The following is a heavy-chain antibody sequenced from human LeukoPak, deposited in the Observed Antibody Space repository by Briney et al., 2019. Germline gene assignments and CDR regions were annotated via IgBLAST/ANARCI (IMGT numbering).Heavy chain of an antibody. Sequence: SETLSLTCAVYGGSFSGYYWSWIRQPPGKGLEWIGEINHSGSTNYNPSLKRRVTISVDTSKNQFSLKLSSVTAADTAVYYCARSRVVVTAIPGAFDIWGQGTMVTVSS. CDR2: INHSGST. D-gene: IGHD2-21*02. CDR3: ARSRVVVTAIPGAFDI. J-gene: IGHJ3*02. CDR1: GGSFSGYY. V-gene: IGHV4-34*01.